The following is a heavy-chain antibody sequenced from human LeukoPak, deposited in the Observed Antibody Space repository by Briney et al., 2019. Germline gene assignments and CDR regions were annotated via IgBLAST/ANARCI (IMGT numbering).Heavy chain of an antibody. CDR2: ISSSGSTM. CDR1: GFTFSSYS. D-gene: IGHD3-22*01. Sequence: RGSLRLSCAASGFTFSSYSMNWVRQAPGKGLEWVSYISSSGSTMYYADSVKGRFSIARDNAKNSLYLQMNSLRAEDTAVYYCARGRVKKDFWGQGTLVTVSS. J-gene: IGHJ4*02. CDR3: ARGRVKKDF. V-gene: IGHV3-48*04.